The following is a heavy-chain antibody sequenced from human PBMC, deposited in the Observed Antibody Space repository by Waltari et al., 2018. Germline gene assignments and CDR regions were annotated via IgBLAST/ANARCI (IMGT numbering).Heavy chain of an antibody. Sequence: EVQLVESGGGLVQPGGSLRLSCAASGFTFSSYAMSWVRQAPGKGLEWVSGLSGSGGGTDYADSVKGRFSMSRDNSKDTLYLEMNSLRVEDTAVYYCAKESGASGYYGSGDAFDVWGQGVMVTVSS. J-gene: IGHJ3*01. CDR2: LSGSGGGT. D-gene: IGHD3-10*01. V-gene: IGHV3-23*04. CDR1: GFTFSSYA. CDR3: AKESGASGYYGSGDAFDV.